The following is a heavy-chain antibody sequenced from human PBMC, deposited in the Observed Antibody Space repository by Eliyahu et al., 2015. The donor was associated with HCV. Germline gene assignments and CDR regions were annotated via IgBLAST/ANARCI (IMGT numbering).Heavy chain of an antibody. CDR2: IIPIFGIA. CDR1: GGXFSSYA. CDR3: AREGIVVVVAATPIGMDV. J-gene: IGHJ6*02. Sequence: QVQLVQSGAEVKKPGSSVKVSCKASGGXFSSYAISWVRQAPGQGLEWMGRIIPIFGIANYAQKFQGRVTITADKSTSTAYMELSSLRSEDTAVYYCAREGIVVVVAATPIGMDVWGQGTTATVSS. D-gene: IGHD2-15*01. V-gene: IGHV1-69*04.